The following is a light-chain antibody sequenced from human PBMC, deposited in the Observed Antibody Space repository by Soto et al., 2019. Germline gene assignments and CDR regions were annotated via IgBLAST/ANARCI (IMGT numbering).Light chain of an antibody. CDR3: LSYTSDDVRYV. Sequence: QSVLTQPASVSGTPGQSITISCTGSNSDVGLYDFVSWYQHHPGRAPKLIVSEVSHRPSGISNRFSGSKSGNTASLTISGLQSEDEADYYCLSYTSDDVRYVFGTGTKLTVL. CDR2: EVS. V-gene: IGLV2-14*01. J-gene: IGLJ1*01. CDR1: NSDVGLYDF.